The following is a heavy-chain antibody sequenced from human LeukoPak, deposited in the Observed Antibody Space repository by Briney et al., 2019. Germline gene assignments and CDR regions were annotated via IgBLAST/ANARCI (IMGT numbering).Heavy chain of an antibody. CDR1: GFTVSSNY. J-gene: IGHJ4*02. D-gene: IGHD6-19*01. V-gene: IGHV3-53*01. Sequence: GGSLRLSCAASGFTVSSNYMSWVRQAPGKGLEWVSVIYSGGSTYYADSVKGRFTISRDNSKNTLYLQMNSLRAEDTAVYYCARGRYSSGRYGVDYWGQGTLVTVSS. CDR3: ARGRYSSGRYGVDY. CDR2: IYSGGST.